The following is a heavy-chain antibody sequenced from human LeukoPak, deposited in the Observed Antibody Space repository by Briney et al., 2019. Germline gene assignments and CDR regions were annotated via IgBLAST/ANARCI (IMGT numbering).Heavy chain of an antibody. Sequence: ASVKVSCKASGYTFTGYYMHWVRQAPGQGLEWMGSINPNSGGTNYAQKFQGRVTMTRDTSISTAYMELSRLRSDDTAVYYCARTMYGGKNWFDPWGQGTLVTVSS. D-gene: IGHD4-23*01. CDR2: INPNSGGT. CDR3: ARTMYGGKNWFDP. V-gene: IGHV1-2*02. CDR1: GYTFTGYY. J-gene: IGHJ5*02.